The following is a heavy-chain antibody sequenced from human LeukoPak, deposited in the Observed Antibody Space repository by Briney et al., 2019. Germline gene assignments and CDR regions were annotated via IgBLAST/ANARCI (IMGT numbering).Heavy chain of an antibody. CDR1: GGSISSSSYY. CDR3: AGRGIAVAGGFDY. V-gene: IGHV4-39*01. Sequence: PSETLSLTCTVSGGSISSSSYYWGWIRQPPEKGLEWIGSIYYSGSTYYNPSLKSRVTISVDTSKNQFSLKLSSVTAADTAVYYCAGRGIAVAGGFDYWGQGTLVTVSS. J-gene: IGHJ4*02. D-gene: IGHD6-19*01. CDR2: IYYSGST.